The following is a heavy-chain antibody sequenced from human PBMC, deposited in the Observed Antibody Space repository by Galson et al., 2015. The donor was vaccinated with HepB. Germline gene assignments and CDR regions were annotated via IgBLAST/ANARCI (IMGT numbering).Heavy chain of an antibody. CDR3: ARVPCGSDCYSYDAFDI. V-gene: IGHV1-69*02. Sequence: SVKVSCKASGGTFSSYTISWVRQAPGQGLEWMGRIIPIVGIANYAQKFQGRVTITADTSTTTAYMELSTLRSEDTAVYYCARVPCGSDCYSYDAFDIWGQGTMVTVSS. J-gene: IGHJ3*02. CDR1: GGTFSSYT. CDR2: IIPIVGIA. D-gene: IGHD2-21*02.